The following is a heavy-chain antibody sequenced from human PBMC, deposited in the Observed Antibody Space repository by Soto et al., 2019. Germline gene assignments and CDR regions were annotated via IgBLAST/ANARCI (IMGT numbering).Heavy chain of an antibody. V-gene: IGHV4-59*01. CDR2: IYYSGST. CDR3: ARAVMHYYDSSGLDAFDI. J-gene: IGHJ3*02. CDR1: GGSISSYY. Sequence: TSETLSLTCTVSGGSISSYYWSWIRQPPGKGLEWIGYIYYSGSTNYNPSLKSRVTISVDTSKNQFSLKLSSVTAADTAVYYCARAVMHYYDSSGLDAFDIWVQGTMVTVSS. D-gene: IGHD3-22*01.